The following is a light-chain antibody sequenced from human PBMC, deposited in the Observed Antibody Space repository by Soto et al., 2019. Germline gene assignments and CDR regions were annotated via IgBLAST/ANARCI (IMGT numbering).Light chain of an antibody. CDR2: DAS. J-gene: IGKJ3*01. CDR1: QGISSA. V-gene: IGKV1D-13*01. CDR3: QQFSHYSCA. Sequence: AIQLTQSPSSLSASVGDRVTITCRTSQGISSALAWYQQKPGKAPKLLIYDASSLESGVPSRFSGSGSGTYFTLTISSLQPEDFATYYCQQFSHYSCAFGPGTKVEIK.